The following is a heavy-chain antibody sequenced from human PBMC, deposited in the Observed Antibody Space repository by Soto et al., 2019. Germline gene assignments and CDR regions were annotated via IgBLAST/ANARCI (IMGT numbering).Heavy chain of an antibody. Sequence: QVQLVQSGGEVKKPGASVKVSCKTSGYSFTTYGISWVRQAPGQGLERMGWISAYNGNTNYAQKLQGRVTMTTDTSRSTAYMELRSLRSDDTAVYYCAREGPALYYYYGMDVWGQGSTVTVSS. V-gene: IGHV1-18*01. CDR1: GYSFTTYG. J-gene: IGHJ6*02. CDR2: ISAYNGNT. CDR3: AREGPALYYYYGMDV.